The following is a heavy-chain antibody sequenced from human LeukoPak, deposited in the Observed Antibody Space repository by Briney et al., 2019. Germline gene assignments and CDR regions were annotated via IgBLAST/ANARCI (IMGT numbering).Heavy chain of an antibody. V-gene: IGHV4-61*01. D-gene: IGHD6-13*01. CDR2: IYYSGST. CDR3: ARTTGSWYGPVAGVNGAYFDY. Sequence: KPSETLSLTCTVSGGSVSSGSYYWSWIRQPPGKGLEWIGYIYYSGSTNYNPSLKSRVTISVDTSKNQFSLKLSSVTAADTAVYYCARTTGSWYGPVAGVNGAYFDYWGQGTLVTVSS. J-gene: IGHJ4*02. CDR1: GGSVSSGSYY.